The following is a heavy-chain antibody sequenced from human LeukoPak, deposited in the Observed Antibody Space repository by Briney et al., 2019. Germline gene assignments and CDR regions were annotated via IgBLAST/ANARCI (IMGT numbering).Heavy chain of an antibody. CDR1: GGSISSGSYY. J-gene: IGHJ5*02. CDR2: IYTSGST. Sequence: PSETLSLTCTVSGGSISSGSYYWSWIRQPAGKGLEWIGRIYTSGSTNYNPSLKSRVAISVDTSKNQFSLKLSSVTAADTAVYYCARHGQLAGNWFDPWGQGTLVTVSS. D-gene: IGHD6-13*01. CDR3: ARHGQLAGNWFDP. V-gene: IGHV4-61*02.